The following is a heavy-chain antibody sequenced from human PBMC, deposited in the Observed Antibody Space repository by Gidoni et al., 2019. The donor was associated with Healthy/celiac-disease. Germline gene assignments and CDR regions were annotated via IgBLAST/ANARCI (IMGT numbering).Heavy chain of an antibody. Sequence: EVQLVESGGGLVQPGGSLRLSCAASGFTFSSYSMNWVRQAPGKGLEWVSYISSSSSTIYYADSVKGRFTISRDNAKNSLYLQMNSLRAEDTAVYYCARCVTELLYPRYYYYGMDVWGQGTTVTVSS. V-gene: IGHV3-48*01. D-gene: IGHD2-2*02. CDR1: GFTFSSYS. J-gene: IGHJ6*02. CDR2: ISSSSSTI. CDR3: ARCVTELLYPRYYYYGMDV.